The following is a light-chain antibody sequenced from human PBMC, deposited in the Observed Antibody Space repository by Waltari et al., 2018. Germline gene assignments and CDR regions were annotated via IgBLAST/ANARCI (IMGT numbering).Light chain of an antibody. CDR3: QQSYSTSIT. CDR2: AAS. CDR1: QSISSY. V-gene: IGKV1-39*01. J-gene: IGKJ5*01. Sequence: DLQMTKSPSSLSASVGDSVTFTCRASQSISSYLNWYQQKPGKARKLLIYAASSLQSGVPSRFSGSGSGTDFTLTISSLQPEDFATYYCQQSYSTSITFGQGTRLEIK.